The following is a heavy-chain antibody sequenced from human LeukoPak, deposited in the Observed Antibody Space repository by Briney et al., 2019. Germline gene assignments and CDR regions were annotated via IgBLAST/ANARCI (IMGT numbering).Heavy chain of an antibody. CDR1: GFTFSSYA. CDR3: ARHDYGRIAFDI. V-gene: IGHV3-73*01. D-gene: IGHD4-17*01. Sequence: GGSLRLSCAASGFTFSSYAMHWVRQAPGKGLEWVGRIRSKLNKYATAYGESMKGRVTVSRDDSENTAFLQMNSLKGEDTAVYYCARHDYGRIAFDIWGRGTVVTVSS. J-gene: IGHJ3*02. CDR2: IRSKLNKYAT.